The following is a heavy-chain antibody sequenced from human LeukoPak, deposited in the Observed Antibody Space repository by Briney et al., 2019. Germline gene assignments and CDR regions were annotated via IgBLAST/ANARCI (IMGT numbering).Heavy chain of an antibody. CDR2: IKADGSIT. Sequence: GGSLRLSCVASGFTFTSHWMHWVRQTPGKGRVWVSRIKADGSITSYADSVKGRFTISRDNSKNTLYLQMNSLRAEDTAVYYCAETPHPIVVVMKRPLHDAFDIWGQGTMVTVSS. J-gene: IGHJ3*02. CDR1: GFTFTSHW. CDR3: AETPHPIVVVMKRPLHDAFDI. V-gene: IGHV3-74*01. D-gene: IGHD3-22*01.